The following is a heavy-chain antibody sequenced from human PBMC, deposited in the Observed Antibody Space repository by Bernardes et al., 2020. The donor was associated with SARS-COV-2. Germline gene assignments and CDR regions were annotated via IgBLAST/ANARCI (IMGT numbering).Heavy chain of an antibody. V-gene: IGHV3-9*01. CDR2: ISWNSGSI. J-gene: IGHJ6*02. CDR1: GFTFDDYV. Sequence: GGSLRLSCAASGFTFDDYVMHWVRQAPGKGLEWVSRISWNSGSIGYADSVKGRFTISRDNAKNSLYLQMNSLRAEDTALYYCVKEQIAAAGRPAYYQYYGMDVWGQGTTVTVSS. CDR3: VKEQIAAAGRPAYYQYYGMDV. D-gene: IGHD6-13*01.